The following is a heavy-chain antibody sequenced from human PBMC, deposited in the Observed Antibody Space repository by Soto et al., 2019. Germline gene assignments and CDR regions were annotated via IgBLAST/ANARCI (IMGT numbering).Heavy chain of an antibody. Sequence: GGSLRLSCAASGFTFSSYWMHWVRQAPGKGLVWVSRINSDGSSTSYADSVKGRFTISRDKAKNTLYLQMNSLRAEDTAVYYCARVKYNWNLYIPDYYFDYWGQGTLVTVSS. CDR2: INSDGSST. J-gene: IGHJ4*02. CDR1: GFTFSSYW. CDR3: ARVKYNWNLYIPDYYFDY. D-gene: IGHD1-7*01. V-gene: IGHV3-74*01.